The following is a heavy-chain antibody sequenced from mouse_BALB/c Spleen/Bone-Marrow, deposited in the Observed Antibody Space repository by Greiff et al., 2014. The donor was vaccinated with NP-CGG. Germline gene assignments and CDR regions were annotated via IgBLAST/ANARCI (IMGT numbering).Heavy chain of an antibody. CDR1: GYTFTNNA. CDR3: ARSGNVRNAMDY. D-gene: IGHD1-1*01. CDR2: ISTYYGDT. V-gene: IGHV1S137*01. Sequence: QVQLQQFGAELVRPGVSVKISCKGSGYTFTNNAIHWVKQSRAKSLEWIGIISTYYGDTTYNQKFKGKATMTVDKSSSTAYLKLARLTSEDSAIYYCARSGNVRNAMDYWGQGTSVTVSS. J-gene: IGHJ4*01.